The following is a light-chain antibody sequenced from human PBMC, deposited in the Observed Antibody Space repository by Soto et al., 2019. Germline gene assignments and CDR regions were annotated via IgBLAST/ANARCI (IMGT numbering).Light chain of an antibody. V-gene: IGLV2-11*01. CDR1: SXDVGGYNY. CDR2: DVS. CDR3: CSRAGSYTLV. Sequence: QSVLTQPRSVSGSPGQSVTISCTGTSXDVGGYNYVSWYQKYPGKAPRLMIYDVSERPSWVPDRFSGSKSGNTASLTISGLQAEDEAGYYCCSRAGSYTLVFGGGTKVTVL. J-gene: IGLJ2*01.